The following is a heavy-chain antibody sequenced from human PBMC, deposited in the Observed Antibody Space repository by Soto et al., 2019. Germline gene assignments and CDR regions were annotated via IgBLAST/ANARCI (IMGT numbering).Heavy chain of an antibody. D-gene: IGHD1-20*01. CDR1: GFTFSDYW. CDR2: IERNGRTT. J-gene: IGHJ3*01. Sequence: EVQLMESGGGLVQPGGSLRLSCVASGFTFSDYWIHWVRQGPGKGLVWVARIERNGRTTRYADSVKGRFTITRNKARNTVTLEMNGMRVEDAAMDYCARHITVEGGGFELWGQVTMVTVS. CDR3: ARHITVEGGGFEL. V-gene: IGHV3-74*01.